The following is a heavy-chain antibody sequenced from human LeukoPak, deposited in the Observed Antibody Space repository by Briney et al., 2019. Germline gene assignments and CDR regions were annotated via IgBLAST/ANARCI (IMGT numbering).Heavy chain of an antibody. CDR3: AHSDDYSNTIDY. Sequence: ASVKVSCKASGGTFSSYAISWVRQAPGQGLEWMGGIIPIFGTANYAQKFQGRVTITTDESTSTAYMELSSLRSEETAVYYCAHSDDYSNTIDYWGQGTLVTVSS. CDR1: GGTFSSYA. CDR2: IIPIFGTA. V-gene: IGHV1-69*05. D-gene: IGHD4-11*01. J-gene: IGHJ4*02.